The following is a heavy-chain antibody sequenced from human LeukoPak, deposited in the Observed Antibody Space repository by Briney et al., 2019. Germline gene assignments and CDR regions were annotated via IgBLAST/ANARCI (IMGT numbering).Heavy chain of an antibody. D-gene: IGHD2-21*02. CDR3: AKMGPQVTAILIDY. Sequence: GGSLRLSCAASGFTFSSYGMHWVRQAPGKGLEWVAVISYDGSNKYYADSVKGRFTISRDNSKNTLYLQMNSLRAEDTAVYYCAKMGPQVTAILIDYWGQGTLVTVSS. CDR1: GFTFSSYG. CDR2: ISYDGSNK. V-gene: IGHV3-30*18. J-gene: IGHJ4*02.